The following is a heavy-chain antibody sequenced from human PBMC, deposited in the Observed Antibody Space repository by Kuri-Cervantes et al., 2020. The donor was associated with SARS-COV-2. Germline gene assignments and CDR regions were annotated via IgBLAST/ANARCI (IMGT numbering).Heavy chain of an antibody. V-gene: IGHV4-39*01. CDR3: ASSIYCSSTSCYTYGHFDY. CDR1: GGSFSGYY. D-gene: IGHD2-2*02. Sequence: SETLSLTCAVYGGSFSGYYWGWIRQPPGKGLEWIGSIYYSGSTYCNPSLKSRVTISVDTSKNQFSLKLSSVTAADTAVYYCASSIYCSSTSCYTYGHFDYWGQGTLVTVSS. CDR2: IYYSGST. J-gene: IGHJ4*02.